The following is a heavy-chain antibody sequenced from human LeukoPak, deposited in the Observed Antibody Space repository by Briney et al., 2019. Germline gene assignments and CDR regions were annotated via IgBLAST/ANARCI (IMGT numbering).Heavy chain of an antibody. CDR2: ISGNGLGT. V-gene: IGHV3-23*01. CDR1: GFTFSRNA. D-gene: IGHD3-22*01. Sequence: GGSLRLSCAASGFTFSRNAVNWVRQAPGKGLEWVAAISGNGLGTYYSDSVKGRFNISRDNSRNTLYLQMNSLRIEDTAFYYCAKDSNYLRSSGYLFTIDCSRQGRLVTVSS. J-gene: IGHJ4*02. CDR3: AKDSNYLRSSGYLFTIDC.